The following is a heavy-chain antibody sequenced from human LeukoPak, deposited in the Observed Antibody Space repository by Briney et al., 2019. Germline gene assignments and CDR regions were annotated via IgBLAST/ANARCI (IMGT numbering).Heavy chain of an antibody. CDR2: ISSSSSYI. Sequence: GGSLRLSCAASGFTSSSYSMNWVRQAPGKGLEWVSSISSSSSYIYYADSVKGRFTISRDNAKNSLYLQMNSLRAEDTAVYYCARDLGSSGSYWGQGTLVTVSS. D-gene: IGHD6-19*01. CDR1: GFTSSSYS. J-gene: IGHJ4*02. CDR3: ARDLGSSGSY. V-gene: IGHV3-21*01.